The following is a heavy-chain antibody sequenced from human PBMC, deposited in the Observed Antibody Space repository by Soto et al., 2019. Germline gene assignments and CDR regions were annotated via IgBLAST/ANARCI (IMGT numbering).Heavy chain of an antibody. CDR2: IERDDDDK. J-gene: IGHJ6*02. CDR3: ARSIRGPRRFNGMDV. D-gene: IGHD1-20*01. V-gene: IGHV2-70*13. Sequence: GSGPTLVNPTETLTLTCTFSGFSLTSPGMCVSWIRQSPGKALEWLALIERDDDDKYYSTSLKTRLTISKDTRKNQVVLAMANMEPADTATYYCARSIRGPRRFNGMDVWGQGATVTVSS. CDR1: GFSLTSPGMC.